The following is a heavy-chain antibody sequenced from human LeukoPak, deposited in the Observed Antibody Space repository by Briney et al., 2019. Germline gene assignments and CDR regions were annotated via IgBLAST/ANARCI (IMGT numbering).Heavy chain of an antibody. CDR3: AREGCSSTSCYVPTIDY. CDR1: GGSFSGYY. D-gene: IGHD2-2*01. Sequence: SETLSLTCAVYGGSFSGYYWSWIRQPPGKGLEWIGEINHSGSTNYNPSLKSRVTISVDTSKNQFSLKLSSVTAADTAVYYCAREGCSSTSCYVPTIDYWGQGTLVTVSS. V-gene: IGHV4-34*01. J-gene: IGHJ4*02. CDR2: INHSGST.